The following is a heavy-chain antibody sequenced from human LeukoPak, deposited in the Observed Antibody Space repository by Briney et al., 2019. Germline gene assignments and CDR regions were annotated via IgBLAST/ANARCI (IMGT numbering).Heavy chain of an antibody. Sequence: GGSLRLSCAASGFTVSSNYMSWVRQAPGKGLEWVSAISGSGGSTYYADSVKGRFTISRDNSKNTLYLQMNSLRAEDTAVYYCAKQPFNYYGSGSYPGSFDYWGQGTLVTVSS. V-gene: IGHV3-23*01. CDR1: GFTVSSNY. D-gene: IGHD3-10*01. CDR3: AKQPFNYYGSGSYPGSFDY. J-gene: IGHJ4*02. CDR2: ISGSGGST.